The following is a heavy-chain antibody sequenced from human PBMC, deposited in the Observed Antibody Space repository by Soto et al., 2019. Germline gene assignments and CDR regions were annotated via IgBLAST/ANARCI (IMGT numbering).Heavy chain of an antibody. Sequence: WIRKQQGKGLEWIGYIYYSGSTNYNPSLKSRVTISVDTSKNQSSLKLSSVTAADTAVYYCTRGATIFGVFIGVFAILVQGTTVT. J-gene: IGHJ3*02. CDR2: IYYSGST. CDR3: TRGATIFGVFIGVFAI. D-gene: IGHD3-3*01. V-gene: IGHV4-59*01.